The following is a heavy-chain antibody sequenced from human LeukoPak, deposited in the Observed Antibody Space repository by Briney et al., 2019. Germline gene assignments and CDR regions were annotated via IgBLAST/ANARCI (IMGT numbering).Heavy chain of an antibody. CDR1: GFTFDDYG. Sequence: PGGSLRLSCAASGFTFDDYGMSWVRQAPGKGLEWVSGINWNGGSTGYADSVKGRFTISRDNAKNSLYLRMNSLRAEDTALYYCARGQNYHGSGTPQRDYYYMDVWGKGTTVTVSS. J-gene: IGHJ6*03. CDR3: ARGQNYHGSGTPQRDYYYMDV. D-gene: IGHD3-10*01. V-gene: IGHV3-20*04. CDR2: INWNGGST.